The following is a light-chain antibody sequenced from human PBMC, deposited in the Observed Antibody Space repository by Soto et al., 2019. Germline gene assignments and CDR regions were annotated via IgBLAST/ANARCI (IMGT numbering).Light chain of an antibody. V-gene: IGLV2-14*01. CDR2: GVG. CDR1: STDVGGYHY. Sequence: QSVLTQPASLSPPPGQAITISCTDTSTDVGGYHYLSWYQQHPGKAPKLMIYGVGNRPLGVSTRFSGSKSGNTASLTISGLQAEDEADYYCCSYAGSYTLVFGTGTKVTVL. CDR3: CSYAGSYTLV. J-gene: IGLJ1*01.